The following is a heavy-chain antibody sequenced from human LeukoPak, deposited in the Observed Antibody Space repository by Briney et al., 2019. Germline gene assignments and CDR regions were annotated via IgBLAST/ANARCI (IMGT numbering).Heavy chain of an antibody. CDR3: AREVNRSGQLDY. Sequence: GGSLRLSCAASGFTFDDYGMSWVRQAPGKGLEWVSGINWNGGSTGYADSVKGRFTISRDNAKNSLYLQMKSPRAEDTPLYYLAREVNRSGQLDYWGRGTQATVSP. V-gene: IGHV3-20*04. D-gene: IGHD6-19*01. CDR1: GFTFDDYG. CDR2: INWNGGST. J-gene: IGHJ4*02.